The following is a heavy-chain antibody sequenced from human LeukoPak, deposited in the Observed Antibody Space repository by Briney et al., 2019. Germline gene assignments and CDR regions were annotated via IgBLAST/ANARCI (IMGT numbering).Heavy chain of an antibody. D-gene: IGHD5-24*01. CDR1: GFTFSSYA. CDR2: ISYDGSNK. J-gene: IGHJ4*03. Sequence: PGGSLRLSCAASGFTFSSYAMHWVRQAPGKGLEWVAVISYDGSNKYYADSVKGRFTISRDNTRNFLFLQMNSLRAEDTAFYYCAKLIRDVTIYDFWGPGSLVTVSS. CDR3: AKLIRDVTIYDF. V-gene: IGHV3-30*04.